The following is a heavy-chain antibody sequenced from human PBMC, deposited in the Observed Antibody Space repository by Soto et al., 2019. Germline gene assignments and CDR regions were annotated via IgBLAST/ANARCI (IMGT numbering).Heavy chain of an antibody. CDR3: AKDSGWFN. CDR2: IWYDGSNK. J-gene: IGHJ4*02. CDR1: GFTFSSYG. V-gene: IGHV3-33*06. D-gene: IGHD6-19*01. Sequence: QVQLVESGGGVVQPGRSLRLSCAASGFTFSSYGMHWVRQAPGKGLEWVAVIWYDGSNKYYADSVKGRFTISRDNSKNTLYLKTNSLSAEHTAVYYCAKDSGWFNWGLGTLVTVSS.